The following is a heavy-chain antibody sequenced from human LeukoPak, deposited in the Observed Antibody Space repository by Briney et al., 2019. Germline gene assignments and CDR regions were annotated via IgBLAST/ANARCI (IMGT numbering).Heavy chain of an antibody. D-gene: IGHD6-19*01. CDR2: IYYSGST. V-gene: IGHV4-39*07. CDR1: GFTFSSYS. Sequence: SGGSLRLSCAASGFTFSSYSMNWVRQPPGKGLDWIGSIYYSGSTYYNPSLKSRVTISVDTSKNQFSLKLSFVTAADTAVYYCAEIAVAGGNWFDPWGQGTLVTVSS. CDR3: AEIAVAGGNWFDP. J-gene: IGHJ5*02.